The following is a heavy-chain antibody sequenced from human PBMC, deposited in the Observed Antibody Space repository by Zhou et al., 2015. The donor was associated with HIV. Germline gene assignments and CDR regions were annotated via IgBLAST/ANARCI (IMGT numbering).Heavy chain of an antibody. CDR3: TRSSGNYDYAFDI. CDR1: GYTFTSYD. J-gene: IGHJ3*02. CDR2: MNPNSANT. Sequence: QVQLVQSGAEVKKPGASVKVSCKASGYTFTSYDINWVRQATGQGLEWMGWMNPNSANTGYAQKFQGRVTMTRNTSITTAYMELSSLRSEDTAVYYCTRSSGNYDYAFDIWVQGTKVIVAS. D-gene: IGHD3-22*01. V-gene: IGHV1-8*01.